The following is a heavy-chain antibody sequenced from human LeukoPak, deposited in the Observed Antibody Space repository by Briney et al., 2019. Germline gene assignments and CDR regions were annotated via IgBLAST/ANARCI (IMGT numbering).Heavy chain of an antibody. V-gene: IGHV4-34*01. D-gene: IGHD6-13*01. CDR3: ARAGKGIQQLVRDY. Sequence: SETLSLTCGVYGGSFSGYYWSWIRQIPGKGLEWMGEINHSGSTNYNPSLKSRVTISVDTSKNQFSLKLRSVTAADTAVYYCARAGKGIQQLVRDYWGQGTLVTVSS. CDR1: GGSFSGYY. CDR2: INHSGST. J-gene: IGHJ4*02.